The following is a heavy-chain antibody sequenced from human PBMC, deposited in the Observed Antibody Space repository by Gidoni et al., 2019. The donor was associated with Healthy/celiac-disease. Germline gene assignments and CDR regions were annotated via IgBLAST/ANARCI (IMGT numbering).Heavy chain of an antibody. CDR2: ISYDGSNK. CDR3: ARDLGYYDILTALDY. J-gene: IGHJ4*02. V-gene: IGHV3-30*04. Sequence: QVQLVESGGGVVQPGRSLRLSCAASGFPFRSYAMHWVRQAPGKGLEWVAVISYDGSNKYYADSVKGRFTISRDNSKNTLYLQMNSLRAEDTAVYYCARDLGYYDILTALDYWGQGTLVTVSS. CDR1: GFPFRSYA. D-gene: IGHD3-9*01.